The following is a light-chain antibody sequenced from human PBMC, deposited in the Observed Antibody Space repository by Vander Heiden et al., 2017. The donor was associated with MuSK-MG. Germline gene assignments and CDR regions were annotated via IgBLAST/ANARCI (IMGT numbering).Light chain of an antibody. V-gene: IGLV2-14*01. Sequence: QSALTQPASVSGSPGQSTTTSCTGTSSDVGGYNYVSWYQQHPGKAPKLMIYEVSNRPSGVSNRFSGSKSGNTASLTISGLQAEDEADYYCSSYTSSSTLEVFGGGTKLTVL. CDR3: SSYTSSSTLEV. CDR2: EVS. J-gene: IGLJ2*01. CDR1: SSDVGGYNY.